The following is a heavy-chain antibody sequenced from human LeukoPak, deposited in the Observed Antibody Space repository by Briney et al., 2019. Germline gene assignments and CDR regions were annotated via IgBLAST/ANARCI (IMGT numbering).Heavy chain of an antibody. CDR3: AKGVSIDYFDY. CDR2: ITGDGAAP. J-gene: IGHJ4*02. Sequence: GSLRLSCAASGVSLDNFAMRWDRHAQRGGMGWVFLITGDGAAPDYADSVKGRFTISRDNSKNSLYLQMDSLRTEDTALYFCAKGVSIDYFDYWGQGTLVTVSS. CDR1: GVSLDNFA. V-gene: IGHV3-43*02.